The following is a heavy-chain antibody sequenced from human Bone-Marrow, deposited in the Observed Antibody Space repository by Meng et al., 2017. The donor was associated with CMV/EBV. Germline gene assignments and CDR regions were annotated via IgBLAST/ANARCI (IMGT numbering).Heavy chain of an antibody. V-gene: IGHV1-2*02. CDR2: IHRSGGGT. J-gene: IGHJ5*02. CDR3: AKDARIRVEGGWFDP. CDR1: GYPFAGYY. D-gene: IGHD2/OR15-2a*01. Sequence: SGYPFAGYYRRCVVQAPRRGLGWVGWIHRSGGGTIYAVKFEGRISMTRKANISTAYVELRRMTSDDTAGDYGAKDARIRVEGGWFDPWGQGTLVTVSS.